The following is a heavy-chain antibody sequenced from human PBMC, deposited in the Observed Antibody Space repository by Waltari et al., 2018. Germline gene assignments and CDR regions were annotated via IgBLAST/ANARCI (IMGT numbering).Heavy chain of an antibody. CDR3: ARAHSSPFDY. CDR2: INHSGST. V-gene: IGHV4-34*01. D-gene: IGHD2-2*01. J-gene: IGHJ4*02. Sequence: QVQLQQWGAGLLKPSETLSLTCAVYGGSFSGYYWSLIRQPPGKGLEWIGEINHSGSTNYNPSLKSRVTISVDTSKNQFSLKLSSVTAADTAVYYCARAHSSPFDYWGQGTLVTVSS. CDR1: GGSFSGYY.